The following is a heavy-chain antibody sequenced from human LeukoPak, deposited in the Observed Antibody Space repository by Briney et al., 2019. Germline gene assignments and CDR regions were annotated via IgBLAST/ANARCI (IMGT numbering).Heavy chain of an antibody. J-gene: IGHJ4*02. Sequence: ASVKVSCKASGYTFTGYYMHWVRQAPGQGLEWMGWINPNSGGTNYAQKFQGRVTMTRDTSISTAYMELSRLRSDDTAVYYCARVPVVTAIHFDYWGQGTPVTVSS. CDR3: ARVPVVTAIHFDY. CDR1: GYTFTGYY. CDR2: INPNSGGT. V-gene: IGHV1-2*02. D-gene: IGHD2-21*02.